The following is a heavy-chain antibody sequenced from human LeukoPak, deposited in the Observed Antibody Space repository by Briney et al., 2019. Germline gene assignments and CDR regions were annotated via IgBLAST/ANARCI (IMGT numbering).Heavy chain of an antibody. CDR3: ARTLSSGTSDY. CDR1: GGSISSYY. Sequence: SETLSLTCTVSGGSISSYYWSWIRQPPGKGLEWIAYIYYSGTTNYNPSLKSRVTISVDTVRNQFSLKLSSVTAADTAVYYCARTLSSGTSDYWGQGTLVTVSS. D-gene: IGHD3-10*02. V-gene: IGHV4-59*01. CDR2: IYYSGTT. J-gene: IGHJ4*02.